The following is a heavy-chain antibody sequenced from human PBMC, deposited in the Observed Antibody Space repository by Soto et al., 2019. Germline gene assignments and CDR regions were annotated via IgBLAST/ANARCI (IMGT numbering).Heavy chain of an antibody. V-gene: IGHV1-69*12. Sequence: QVQLVQSGAEVKKPGSSVKVSCKASGGTFSSYAISWVRQAPGQGLEWMGGIIPIFGTADYAQKFQGRVTITADESTRTAYRELSSLRSEDTAVYYCARDGGVYDYSPFDYWGQGTLVTVSS. CDR2: IIPIFGTA. CDR3: ARDGGVYDYSPFDY. D-gene: IGHD4-4*01. CDR1: GGTFSSYA. J-gene: IGHJ4*02.